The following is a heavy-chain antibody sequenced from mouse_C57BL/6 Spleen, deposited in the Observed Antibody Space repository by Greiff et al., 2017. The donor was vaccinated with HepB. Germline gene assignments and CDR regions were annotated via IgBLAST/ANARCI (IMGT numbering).Heavy chain of an antibody. CDR2: IHPNSGST. CDR1: GYTFTSYW. D-gene: IGHD1-1*01. J-gene: IGHJ3*01. V-gene: IGHV1-64*01. Sequence: VQLQQSGAELVKPGASVKLSCKASGYTFTSYWMHWVKQRPGQGLEWIGMIHPNSGSTNYNEKFKSKATLTVDKSSSTAYMQLSSLTSEDSAVYYCATNYGSSYVPFAYWGQGTLVTVSA. CDR3: ATNYGSSYVPFAY.